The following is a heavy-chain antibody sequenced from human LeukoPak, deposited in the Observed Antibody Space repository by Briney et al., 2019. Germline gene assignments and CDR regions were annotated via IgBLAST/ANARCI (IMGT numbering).Heavy chain of an antibody. D-gene: IGHD3-16*01. CDR3: ARALISEPPEAAFDI. CDR2: ISSSSSTI. J-gene: IGHJ3*02. Sequence: GGSLRLSCAASGFTFSSYSMNWVRQAPGKGLEWVSYISSSSSTIYYADSVKGRFTISRDNAKNSLYLQMNSLRAEDTAVYYCARALISEPPEAAFDIWGQGTMVTVSS. V-gene: IGHV3-48*04. CDR1: GFTFSSYS.